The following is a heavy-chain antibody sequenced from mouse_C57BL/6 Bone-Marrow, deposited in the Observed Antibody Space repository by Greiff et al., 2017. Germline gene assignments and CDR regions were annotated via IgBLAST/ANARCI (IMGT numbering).Heavy chain of an antibody. CDR3: TRVLYDYGSSSSWFAY. Sequence: DVMLVESGEGLVKPGGSLKLSCAASGFTFSSYAMSWVRQTPEKRLEWVAYISSGGDYIYYADTVKGRFTISRDNARNTLYLQMSSLKSEDTAMYYCTRVLYDYGSSSSWFAYWGQGTLVTVSA. J-gene: IGHJ3*01. CDR1: GFTFSSYA. CDR2: ISSGGDYI. D-gene: IGHD1-1*01. V-gene: IGHV5-9-1*02.